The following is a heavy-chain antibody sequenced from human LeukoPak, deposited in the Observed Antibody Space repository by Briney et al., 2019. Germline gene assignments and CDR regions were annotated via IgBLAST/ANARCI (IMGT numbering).Heavy chain of an antibody. D-gene: IGHD6-19*01. CDR2: ISSSSSYI. CDR1: GFTFSSYS. J-gene: IGHJ6*03. V-gene: IGHV3-21*01. Sequence: GGSLRLSCAASGFTFSSYSMNWVRQAPGKGLEGVSSISSSSSYIYYADSVKGRFTISRDNAKNSLYLQMNSLRAEDTAVYYCARASGRSYYYYYYMDVWGKGTTVTVSS. CDR3: ARASGRSYYYYYYMDV.